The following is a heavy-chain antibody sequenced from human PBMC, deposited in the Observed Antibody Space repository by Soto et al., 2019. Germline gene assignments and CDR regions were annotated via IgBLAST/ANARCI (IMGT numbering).Heavy chain of an antibody. D-gene: IGHD5-18*01. CDR3: ARGQLVVDTARDTTSPSKKNYYYCCMDV. V-gene: IGHV1-69*13. CDR1: GYTFTSYA. J-gene: IGHJ6*02. Sequence: SVKVSCKASGYTFTSYAISWVRQAPGQGLEWMGGIIPIFGTANYAQKFQGRVTITADESTSTAYMELSSVRSEDTAVYYCARGQLVVDTARDTTSPSKKNYYYCCMDVWGQGTTVTVSS. CDR2: IIPIFGTA.